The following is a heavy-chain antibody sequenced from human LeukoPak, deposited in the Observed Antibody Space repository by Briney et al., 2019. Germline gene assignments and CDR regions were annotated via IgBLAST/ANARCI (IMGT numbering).Heavy chain of an antibody. CDR1: GFTLRSYT. CDR2: ISPTTAYI. Sequence: GSLRLSCAASGFTLRSYTMNWVRQAPGKGLEWVSSISPTTAYIHYADSMKGRFTISRDNARRSLYLQMNSLRVEDTAMYYCVSSLHGFSYGPGYWGQGTLVIVSS. V-gene: IGHV3-21*01. CDR3: VSSLHGFSYGPGY. J-gene: IGHJ4*02. D-gene: IGHD3-10*01.